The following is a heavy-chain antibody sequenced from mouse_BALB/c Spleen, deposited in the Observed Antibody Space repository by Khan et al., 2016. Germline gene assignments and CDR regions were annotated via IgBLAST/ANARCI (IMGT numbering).Heavy chain of an antibody. Sequence: QIQLVQSGAELMKPGASVKISCKATGYTFSSYWIEWVKQRPGHGLEWIGEILPGSGTTNYNEKFKGKATFTADTSSNTAYMQLSSLTSEDSAVYSCSRSYCINYDAIDYWGQGTSVTVSS. D-gene: IGHD2-5*01. V-gene: IGHV1-9*01. J-gene: IGHJ4*01. CDR3: SRSYCINYDAIDY. CDR2: ILPGSGTT. CDR1: GYTFSSYW.